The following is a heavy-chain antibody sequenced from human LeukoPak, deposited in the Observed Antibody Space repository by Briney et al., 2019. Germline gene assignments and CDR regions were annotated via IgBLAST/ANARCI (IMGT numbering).Heavy chain of an antibody. CDR3: ARESNTYYYGSGSYYDY. CDR1: GGSFSGYY. D-gene: IGHD3-10*01. Sequence: SETLSLTCAVYGGSFSGYYWSWIRQPPGKGLEWIGEINHSGSTNYNPSLKSRVTISVDTSKNQFSLKLSSATAADTAVYYCARESNTYYYGSGSYYDYWGQGTLVTVSS. CDR2: INHSGST. J-gene: IGHJ4*02. V-gene: IGHV4-34*01.